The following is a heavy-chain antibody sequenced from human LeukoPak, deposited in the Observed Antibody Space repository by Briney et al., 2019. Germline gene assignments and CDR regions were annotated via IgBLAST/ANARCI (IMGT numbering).Heavy chain of an antibody. CDR2: IYYSGST. Sequence: SETLSLTCTVSGGSISSYYWSWIRQPPGKGLEWIGYIYYSGSTNYNPSLKSRVTISVDTSKNQFSLKLSSVTAADTAVYYCARGGAKYYYDSSGYYLDSFDYWGQGTLVTVSS. CDR3: ARGGAKYYYDSSGYYLDSFDY. V-gene: IGHV4-59*08. CDR1: GGSISSYY. D-gene: IGHD3-22*01. J-gene: IGHJ4*02.